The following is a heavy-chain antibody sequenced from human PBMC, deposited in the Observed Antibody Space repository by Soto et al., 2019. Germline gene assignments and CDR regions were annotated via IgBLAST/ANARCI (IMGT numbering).Heavy chain of an antibody. V-gene: IGHV4-30-4*02. Sequence: TSETLSLTCSVSGGSISSGYYYWSWIRQPPGKGLEWIGNIYYSGNTYYNPSLKSRLIISIDTSKNQFSLKVGSVTAADTAVYYCARVIVVVPAAIRAVAFDIWGQGTMVTVSS. J-gene: IGHJ3*02. CDR1: GGSISSGYYY. CDR2: IYYSGNT. D-gene: IGHD2-2*02. CDR3: ARVIVVVPAAIRAVAFDI.